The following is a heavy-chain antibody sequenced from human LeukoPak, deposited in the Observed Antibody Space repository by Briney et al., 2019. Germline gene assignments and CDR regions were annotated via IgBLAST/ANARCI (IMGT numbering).Heavy chain of an antibody. Sequence: GGSLRLSCAASGFTFSSYAMSWVRQAPGKGLEWVSAISGSGGSTYYADSVKGRFTISRDNSKNTLYLQMNSLRAEDTAVYYCAKDLEGSGPYYYYYGMDVWGQGTTVTVSS. J-gene: IGHJ6*02. CDR2: ISGSGGST. D-gene: IGHD6-19*01. CDR1: GFTFSSYA. CDR3: AKDLEGSGPYYYYYGMDV. V-gene: IGHV3-23*01.